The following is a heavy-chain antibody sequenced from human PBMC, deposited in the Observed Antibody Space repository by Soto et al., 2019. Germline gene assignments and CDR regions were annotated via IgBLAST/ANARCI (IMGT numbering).Heavy chain of an antibody. Sequence: GGSLRLSCAASGFTFSSYWMHWVRQAPGKGLVWVSRINSDGSSTSYADSVKGRFTISRDNAKNTLYLQMNSLRAEDTAVYYCARSALGSSFWFDPWGQGTLVTVSS. CDR2: INSDGSST. D-gene: IGHD2-2*01. CDR3: ARSALGSSFWFDP. V-gene: IGHV3-74*01. CDR1: GFTFSSYW. J-gene: IGHJ5*02.